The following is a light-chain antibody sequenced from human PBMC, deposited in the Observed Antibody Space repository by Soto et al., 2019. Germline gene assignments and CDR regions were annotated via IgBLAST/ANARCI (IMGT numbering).Light chain of an antibody. CDR3: SSFTRSTTWV. J-gene: IGLJ3*02. CDR1: SSDIGGYNY. Sequence: QSALTQPASVFGSPGQSITISCTGTSSDIGGYNYVSWYQQHPGKAPKLLIYDVSNRPSGVSNRFSGSKSGNTASLTISGLQAEDESDYYCSSFTRSTTWVFGGGTKLTVL. V-gene: IGLV2-14*03. CDR2: DVS.